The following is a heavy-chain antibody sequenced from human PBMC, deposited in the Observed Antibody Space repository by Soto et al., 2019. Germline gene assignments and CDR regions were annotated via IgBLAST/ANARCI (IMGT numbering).Heavy chain of an antibody. V-gene: IGHV4-59*01. CDR1: GGSISSYY. CDR3: ARAGEEMATTIDY. CDR2: IYYSGST. J-gene: IGHJ4*02. Sequence: QVQLQESGPGLVKPSETLSLTCTVSGGSISSYYWSWIRQPPGKGLEWIGYIYYSGSTNYNPSLNSRVTISVDTSKNQFSLKLSSVTAADTAVYYCARAGEEMATTIDYWGQGTLVTVSS. D-gene: IGHD5-12*01.